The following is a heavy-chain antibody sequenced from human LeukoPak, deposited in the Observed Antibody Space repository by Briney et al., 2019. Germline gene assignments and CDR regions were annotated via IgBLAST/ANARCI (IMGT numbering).Heavy chain of an antibody. Sequence: SQTLSLTCTVSGGSLSSGDYYWNWIRQYPGKGLEWIGYIYYTGSTSYSPSLKSRVSISRDTPKNQFSLNLHSVTAADTAVYYCARLDTALDYWGQGTLVTVSS. J-gene: IGHJ4*02. D-gene: IGHD5-18*01. CDR2: IYYTGST. CDR3: ARLDTALDY. V-gene: IGHV4-31*03. CDR1: GGSLSSGDYY.